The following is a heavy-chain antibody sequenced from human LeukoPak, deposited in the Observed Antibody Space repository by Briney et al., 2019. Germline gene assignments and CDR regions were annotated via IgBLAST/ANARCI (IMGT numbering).Heavy chain of an antibody. V-gene: IGHV4-38-2*01. CDR2: IYHSGST. D-gene: IGHD3-10*01. Sequence: SETLSLTCAVSGYSISSGYYWGWIRQPPGKGLEWIGSIYHSGSTYYNPSLKSRVTISVDTSKNQFSLKLSSVTAADTAVYYCAGLAGFGEFSEDNWFDPWGQGTLVTVSS. CDR1: GYSISSGYY. J-gene: IGHJ5*02. CDR3: AGLAGFGEFSEDNWFDP.